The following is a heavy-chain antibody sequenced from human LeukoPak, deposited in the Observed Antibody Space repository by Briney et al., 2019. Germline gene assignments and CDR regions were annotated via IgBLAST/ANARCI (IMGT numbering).Heavy chain of an antibody. V-gene: IGHV3-11*01. D-gene: IGHD6-19*01. Sequence: GGSLRLSCAASGFTFSDYYMSWIRQAPGKGLEWVSYISSSGSTIYYAGSVKGRFTISRDNAKNSLYLQMNSLRAEDTAVYYCARDLSAVAAAFDYWGQGTLVTVSS. CDR1: GFTFSDYY. J-gene: IGHJ4*02. CDR3: ARDLSAVAAAFDY. CDR2: ISSSGSTI.